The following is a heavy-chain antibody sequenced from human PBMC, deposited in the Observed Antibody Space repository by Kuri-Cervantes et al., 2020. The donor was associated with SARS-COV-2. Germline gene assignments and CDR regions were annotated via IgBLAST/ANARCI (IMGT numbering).Heavy chain of an antibody. D-gene: IGHD3-9*01. CDR2: INAGNGNT. Sequence: ASVKVSCKASGYTFTSCAMHWVRQAPGQRLEWMGWINAGNGNTKYSQKFQGRVTITRDTSASTAYMELSSLRSEDTAVYYCARDLTELRYFDWHTRYYYYYGMDVWGQGTTVTVSS. CDR3: ARDLTELRYFDWHTRYYYYYGMDV. V-gene: IGHV1-3*01. CDR1: GYTFTSCA. J-gene: IGHJ6*02.